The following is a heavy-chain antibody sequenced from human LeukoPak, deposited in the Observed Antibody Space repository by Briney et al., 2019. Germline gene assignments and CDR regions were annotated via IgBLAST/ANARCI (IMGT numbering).Heavy chain of an antibody. Sequence: PGGSLRLSCAASGFTFDDYAMHWVRQPPGKGLEWVSGISWNSGSIGYADSVKGRFTISRDNAKNSLYLQMNSLRAEDMALYYCTKALTDSSSSYFDNWGQGTLVTVSS. CDR1: GFTFDDYA. CDR3: TKALTDSSSSYFDN. D-gene: IGHD6-6*01. CDR2: ISWNSGSI. V-gene: IGHV3-9*03. J-gene: IGHJ4*02.